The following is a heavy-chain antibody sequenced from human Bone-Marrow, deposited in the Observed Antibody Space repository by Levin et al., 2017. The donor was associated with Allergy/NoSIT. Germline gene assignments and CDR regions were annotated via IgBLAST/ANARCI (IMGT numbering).Heavy chain of an antibody. Sequence: GGSLRLSCAASGFTFSSYAMHWVRQAPGKGLEWVAVISYDGSNKYYADSVKGRFTISRDNSKNTLYLQMNSLRAEDTAVYYCASSLRFLEWLPLFDYWGQGTLVTVSS. V-gene: IGHV3-30*04. CDR3: ASSLRFLEWLPLFDY. J-gene: IGHJ4*02. CDR1: GFTFSSYA. D-gene: IGHD3-3*01. CDR2: ISYDGSNK.